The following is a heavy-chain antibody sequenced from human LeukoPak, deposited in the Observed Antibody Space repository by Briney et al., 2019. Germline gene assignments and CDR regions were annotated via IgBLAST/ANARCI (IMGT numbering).Heavy chain of an antibody. Sequence: GGSLRLSCAASGFTFSNYAMSWVRQAPGKGLEWVSVISGSGATTDYADSVMGRFTISRDNSKNTLYLQLDSLRAEDTAVYFCAKGLRGAYYYGMDVWGQGTTVTVSS. J-gene: IGHJ6*02. CDR1: GFTFSNYA. D-gene: IGHD3-16*01. V-gene: IGHV3-23*01. CDR2: ISGSGATT. CDR3: AKGLRGAYYYGMDV.